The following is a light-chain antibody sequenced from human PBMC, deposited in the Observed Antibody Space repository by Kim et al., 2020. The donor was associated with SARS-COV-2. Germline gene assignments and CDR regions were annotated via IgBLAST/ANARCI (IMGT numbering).Light chain of an antibody. J-gene: IGKJ3*01. CDR2: AAS. V-gene: IGKV1-39*01. CDR3: QQSYSTPFT. Sequence: ASVGDRVTITCRARQSISSYLNWYQQKPGKAPKLLIYAASSLQSGVPSRFSGSGSGTDCTLTISSLQPEDFATYYCQQSYSTPFTFGPGTKVDI. CDR1: QSISSY.